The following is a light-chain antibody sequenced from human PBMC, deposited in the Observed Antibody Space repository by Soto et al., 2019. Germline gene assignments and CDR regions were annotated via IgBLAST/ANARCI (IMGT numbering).Light chain of an antibody. Sequence: DIQMTQSPSSLSASVGDRVTITCRASQSISSSLNWYQQKAGKAPTLLIYDTSSLQSGVPPRFVGRGSGTDFTLTITSLQAEDFANYYCQQGYSTPRTFGQGTKVDI. CDR2: DTS. CDR1: QSISSS. V-gene: IGKV1-39*01. CDR3: QQGYSTPRT. J-gene: IGKJ1*01.